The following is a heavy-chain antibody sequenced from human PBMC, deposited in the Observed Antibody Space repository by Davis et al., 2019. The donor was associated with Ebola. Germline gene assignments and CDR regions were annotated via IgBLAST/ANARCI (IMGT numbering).Heavy chain of an antibody. CDR1: GGSISSSGYY. D-gene: IGHD2-2*01. CDR3: ARQRIVVVPAAYYYYYYGMDV. J-gene: IGHJ6*04. Sequence: MPSETLSLTCSVSGGSISSSGYYWGWIRQSPGKGLEWIGNIGSVHYGASTYYNPSLNSRVTVSVDTSRNQFSLKLSSVTAADTAVYYCARQRIVVVPAAYYYYYYGMDVWGKGTTVTVSS. V-gene: IGHV4-39*01. CDR2: VHYGAST.